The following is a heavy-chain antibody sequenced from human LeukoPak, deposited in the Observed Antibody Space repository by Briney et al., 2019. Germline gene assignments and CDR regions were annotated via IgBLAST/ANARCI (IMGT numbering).Heavy chain of an antibody. CDR3: AKDTAAAGRITFDY. CDR2: ISSDGSII. D-gene: IGHD6-13*01. Sequence: GGSLRLSCAASGFSFSSYWMHWVRQAPGKGLVWVSRISSDGSIINYADSVKGRFTISRDNAKNSLYLQMNSLRAEDTALYYCAKDTAAAGRITFDYWGQGTLVTVSS. V-gene: IGHV3-74*01. J-gene: IGHJ4*02. CDR1: GFSFSSYW.